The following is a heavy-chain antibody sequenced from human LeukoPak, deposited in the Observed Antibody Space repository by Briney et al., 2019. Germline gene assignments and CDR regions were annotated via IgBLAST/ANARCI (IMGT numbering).Heavy chain of an antibody. CDR1: GGSISSSSYY. J-gene: IGHJ4*02. Sequence: SETLSLTCTVSGGSISSSSYYWGWIRQPPGKGLEWIGSIYYSGSTYYNPSLKSRVTISVDTSKNQFSLKLSSVTAADTAVYYCARENYDFWSGYRYYWYFDYWGQGTLVTVSS. V-gene: IGHV4-39*07. CDR2: IYYSGST. CDR3: ARENYDFWSGYRYYWYFDY. D-gene: IGHD3-3*01.